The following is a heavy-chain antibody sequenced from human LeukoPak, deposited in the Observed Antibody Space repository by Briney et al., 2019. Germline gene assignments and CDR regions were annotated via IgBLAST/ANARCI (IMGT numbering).Heavy chain of an antibody. CDR1: GGSISSGGYY. J-gene: IGHJ3*02. CDR2: IYYSGST. Sequence: SQTLSLTCTVSGGSISSGGYYWSWIRQPPGKGLEWIGYIYYSGSTNYNPFLKSRVTISVDTSKNQFSLKLSSVTAADTAVYYCARDRGEGVYYYDSSGPGAFDIWGQGTMVTVSS. CDR3: ARDRGEGVYYYDSSGPGAFDI. D-gene: IGHD3-22*01. V-gene: IGHV4-61*08.